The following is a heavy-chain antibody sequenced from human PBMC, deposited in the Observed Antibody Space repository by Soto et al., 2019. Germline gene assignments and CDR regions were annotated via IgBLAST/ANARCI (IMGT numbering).Heavy chain of an antibody. J-gene: IGHJ3*02. Sequence: QVQLVQSGAEVMKPGASVKVSCKASGYTFTSYDINWVRQATGQGLEWMGWMNPNSGNTGYAQKFQGGVTMTRNTSISTAYMELSSLRSEDTAVYYCARGYYGSGSYHDAFDIWGQGTMVTVSS. D-gene: IGHD3-10*01. CDR1: GYTFTSYD. CDR3: ARGYYGSGSYHDAFDI. V-gene: IGHV1-8*01. CDR2: MNPNSGNT.